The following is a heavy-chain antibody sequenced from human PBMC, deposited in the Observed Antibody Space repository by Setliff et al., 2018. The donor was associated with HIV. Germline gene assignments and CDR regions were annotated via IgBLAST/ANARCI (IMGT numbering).Heavy chain of an antibody. CDR1: GYSISSGYY. J-gene: IGHJ6*03. V-gene: IGHV4-61*02. Sequence: PSETLSLTCAVSGYSISSGYYWSWLRQPAGKGLEWIGRIYSNGNTDYNPSLKSRVTISEDTSKNQFSLKVNSVTAADTAVYFCARGVIETDYDYVDIYYYNYMDVWGKGTTVTVSS. D-gene: IGHD5-12*01. CDR3: ARGVIETDYDYVDIYYYNYMDV. CDR2: IYSNGNT.